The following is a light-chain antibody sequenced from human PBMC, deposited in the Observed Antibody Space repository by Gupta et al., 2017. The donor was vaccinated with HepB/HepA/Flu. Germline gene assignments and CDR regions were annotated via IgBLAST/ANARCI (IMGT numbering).Light chain of an antibody. J-gene: IGLJ2*01. Sequence: QSVLTQSPSLSGAPGQGVTISCTGTSSNIGAGYDVYWYQQLPGSAPKLLIYDKTTRPSGVPDRFSASRSGTSASLAIIGLQAEDEADYYCQSYDSSLSGVVFGGGTKVTVL. V-gene: IGLV1-40*01. CDR3: QSYDSSLSGVV. CDR1: SSNIGAGYD. CDR2: DKT.